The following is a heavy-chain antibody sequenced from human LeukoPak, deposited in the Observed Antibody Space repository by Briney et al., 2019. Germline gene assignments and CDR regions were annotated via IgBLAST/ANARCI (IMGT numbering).Heavy chain of an antibody. CDR3: ARVYYYDSSGYYFDY. CDR2: INPNSGGT. CDR1: VYTFTYYY. J-gene: IGHJ4*02. D-gene: IGHD3-22*01. Sequence: ASVKVSFKSSVYTFTYYYMHWVRQAPGKGLEWMGWINPNSGGTNYAQKFQGRVTMTRDTSISTAYMELSRLRSDDTAVYYCARVYYYDSSGYYFDYWGQGTLGTVSA. V-gene: IGHV1-2*02.